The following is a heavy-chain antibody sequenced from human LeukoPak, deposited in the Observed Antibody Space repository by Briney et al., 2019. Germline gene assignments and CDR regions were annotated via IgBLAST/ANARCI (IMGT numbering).Heavy chain of an antibody. CDR3: ARVARQGYYFDY. Sequence: SETLSLTCAVYGGSFSGYYWSWLRQPPGKGLEWIGEINHRGSTNYNPSLKSRVTISVDTSKNQFSLKLSSVTAADTAVYYCARVARQGYYFDYWGQGTLVTVSS. V-gene: IGHV4-34*01. CDR2: INHRGST. J-gene: IGHJ4*02. CDR1: GGSFSGYY.